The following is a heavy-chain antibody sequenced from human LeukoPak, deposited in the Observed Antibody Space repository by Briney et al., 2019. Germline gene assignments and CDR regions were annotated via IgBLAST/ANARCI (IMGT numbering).Heavy chain of an antibody. J-gene: IGHJ5*02. Sequence: SETLSLTCAVYGGSFSVYYWSWIRQPPGKGLEWIGYIYNSGSTNYNPSLQSRVTISVDTSKNQFSLKLTSVTAADTAVYYCAKAVAAAGRFGFDPWGQGTLVTVSS. D-gene: IGHD6-13*01. V-gene: IGHV4-59*01. CDR3: AKAVAAAGRFGFDP. CDR1: GGSFSVYY. CDR2: IYNSGST.